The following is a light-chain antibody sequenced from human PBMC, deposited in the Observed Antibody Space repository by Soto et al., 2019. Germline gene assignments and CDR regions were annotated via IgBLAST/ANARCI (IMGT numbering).Light chain of an antibody. CDR1: QSVSSN. Sequence: EIVMTQSPATLSVSPGERATLSCRASQSVSSNLAWYQQKPSQAPRLLIYGASTRATGIPARFSGSGSGTEFTLTLSSLQSEDFAVYYCQQYNNWHLYNFGQGSKLEIK. V-gene: IGKV3-15*01. CDR2: GAS. CDR3: QQYNNWHLYN. J-gene: IGKJ2*01.